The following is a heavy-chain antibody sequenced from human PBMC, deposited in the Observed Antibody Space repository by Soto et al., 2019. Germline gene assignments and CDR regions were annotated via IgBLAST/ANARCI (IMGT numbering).Heavy chain of an antibody. CDR3: AKHLWFGESVFDP. CDR1: GFTFSSYV. CDR2: IRGSADSA. D-gene: IGHD3-10*01. V-gene: IGHV3-23*01. J-gene: IGHJ5*02. Sequence: GGSLRLSCAASGFTFSSYVMSWVRQAPRKGLEWVSTIRGSADSANYADSVKGRFTISRDNSKNMLYLQMNSLRADDTAVYYCAKHLWFGESVFDPWGQGTLVTVS.